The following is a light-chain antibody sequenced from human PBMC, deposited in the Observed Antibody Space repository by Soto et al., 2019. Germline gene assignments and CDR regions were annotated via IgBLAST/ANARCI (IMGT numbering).Light chain of an antibody. CDR2: WAS. CDR3: QQYYSTPIT. J-gene: IGKJ5*01. Sequence: DIVLTPYPDSLAVSQGESPTIHCNSSQSVLYSSNNKNYLAWYQQKPGQPPKLLIYWASTRESGVPDRFSGSGSGTDFTLTISSLQAEDVAVYYCQQYYSTPITFGQGTRLEIK. CDR1: QSVLYSSNNKNY. V-gene: IGKV4-1*01.